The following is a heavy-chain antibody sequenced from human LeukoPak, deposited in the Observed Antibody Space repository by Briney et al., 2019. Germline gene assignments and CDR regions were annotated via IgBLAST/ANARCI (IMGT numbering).Heavy chain of an antibody. D-gene: IGHD2-15*01. CDR1: GFTFSSYE. CDR2: ISSSGSTI. CDR3: ARDRSAGREGGGVDV. Sequence: EGSLRLSCAASGFTFSSYEMNWVRQAPGKGLEWVSYISSSGSTIYYADSVKGRFTISRDNAKNSLYLQMNSLRAEDTAVYYCARDRSAGREGGGVDVWGKGTTVTASS. J-gene: IGHJ6*04. V-gene: IGHV3-48*03.